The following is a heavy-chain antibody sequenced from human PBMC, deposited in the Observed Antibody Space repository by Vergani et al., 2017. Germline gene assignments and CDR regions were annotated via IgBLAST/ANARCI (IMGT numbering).Heavy chain of an antibody. J-gene: IGHJ4*02. D-gene: IGHD3-16*01. CDR3: AKHFRGWGIDY. CDR2: IQFDGSNQ. CDR1: GFTLSNYD. V-gene: IGHV3-30*02. Sequence: QVQLVESGGGVVQRGGSLRLSCATSGFTLSNYDMQWIRQGPGKGLELVAFIQFDGSNQYYADSVKGRFTLSRDFSKNTLYLQMNSLRTDDTATYYCAKHFRGWGIDYWGQGTQFTVSS.